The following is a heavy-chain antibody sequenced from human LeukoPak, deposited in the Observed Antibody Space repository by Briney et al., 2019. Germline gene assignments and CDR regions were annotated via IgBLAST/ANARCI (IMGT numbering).Heavy chain of an antibody. D-gene: IGHD6-13*01. CDR2: IRGSGGST. V-gene: IGHV3-23*01. Sequence: QTGGPLRLSCAASGFTFSSYDMSWVRQAPGKGLEGVSAIRGSGGSTSSADSVKGRFTISRDNFKNTLYLQMNRLRVEDTAIYYCAKVRSSSYYYYYGMDVWGQGTTVTVSS. J-gene: IGHJ6*02. CDR3: AKVRSSSYYYYYGMDV. CDR1: GFTFSSYD.